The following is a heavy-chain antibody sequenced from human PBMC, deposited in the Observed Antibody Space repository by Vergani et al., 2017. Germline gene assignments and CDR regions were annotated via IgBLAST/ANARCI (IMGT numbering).Heavy chain of an antibody. Sequence: QVQLQESGPGLVKPSETLSLTCAVSGYSISSGYYWGWIRQPPGKGLEWIGSFFHSGSSYYNPSLKSRVTISVDTSKNQFSLRLSSVTAADTAVYYCARLLLGPYWYFDLWGRGTLVTVSS. CDR2: FFHSGSS. V-gene: IGHV4-38-2*01. CDR3: ARLLLGPYWYFDL. CDR1: GYSISSGYY. J-gene: IGHJ2*01. D-gene: IGHD1-26*01.